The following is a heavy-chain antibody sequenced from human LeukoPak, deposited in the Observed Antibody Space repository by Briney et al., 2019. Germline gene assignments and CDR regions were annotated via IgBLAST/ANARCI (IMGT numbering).Heavy chain of an antibody. CDR3: ARERDGRFFDY. CDR2: INQEGSEK. J-gene: IGHJ4*02. V-gene: IGHV3-7*01. D-gene: IGHD5-24*01. Sequence: GGSLRLSCAVSGLTFRSYWMSWVRQAPGKGLEWVANINQEGSEKFFVDSVRGRFTISRDNAKNSLHLQMNTLRAEDTAVYYCARERDGRFFDYWGQGTLVTVSS. CDR1: GLTFRSYW.